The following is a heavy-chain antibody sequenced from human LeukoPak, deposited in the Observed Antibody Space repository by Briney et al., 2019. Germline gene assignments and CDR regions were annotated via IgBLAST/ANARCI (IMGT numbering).Heavy chain of an antibody. V-gene: IGHV4-59*13. CDR2: IYYSGSSGST. D-gene: IGHD1-26*01. J-gene: IGHJ6*02. CDR1: GGSINYYY. CDR3: ARSGAGSPSYGMGV. Sequence: SETLSLTCTVSGGSINYYYWTWIRQPPGKGLEWIGYIYYSGSSGSTNYNPSLKSRVTMSVDTSKNQLSLKLSSVTAADSAVYYCARSGAGSPSYGMGVWGQGITVTVSS.